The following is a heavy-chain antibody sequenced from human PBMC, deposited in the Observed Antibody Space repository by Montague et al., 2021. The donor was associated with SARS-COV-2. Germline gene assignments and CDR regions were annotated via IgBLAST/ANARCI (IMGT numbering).Heavy chain of an antibody. CDR3: ARMVRDSSGYDAFDI. D-gene: IGHD3-22*01. CDR1: GFSLTTSGML. J-gene: IGHJ3*02. Sequence: PALVKSTQTLTLTCTLSGFSLTTSGMLVSWIRQPPGKALEWLALIDWXDDKYYSTSLKTRLAISKDTSKDQVVLTMTDMDPVDTATYYCARMVRDSSGYDAFDIWGQGTMVTVSS. CDR2: IDWXDDK. V-gene: IGHV2-70*13.